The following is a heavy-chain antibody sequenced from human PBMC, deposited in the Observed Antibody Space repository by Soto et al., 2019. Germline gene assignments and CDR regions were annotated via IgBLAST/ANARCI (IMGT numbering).Heavy chain of an antibody. J-gene: IGHJ5*02. CDR3: AKAGYDYGDYDNWFDP. D-gene: IGHD4-17*01. V-gene: IGHV3-23*01. CDR2: ISGSGGST. Sequence: GGSLRLSCAASGFTFSSYAMSWVRQAPGKGLEWVSAISGSGGSTYYADSVKGRFTISRDNSKNTLYLQMNSLRAEDTAVYYCAKAGYDYGDYDNWFDPWGQGTLVTVSS. CDR1: GFTFSSYA.